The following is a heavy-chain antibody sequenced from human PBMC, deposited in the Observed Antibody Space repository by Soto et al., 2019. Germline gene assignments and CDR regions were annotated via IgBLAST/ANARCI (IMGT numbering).Heavy chain of an antibody. CDR3: APAYVYDFDNRNYYRNAFDI. CDR1: GYSFSFYW. D-gene: IGHD3-22*01. Sequence: PGESLKISCKACGYSFSFYWIGWVRQMPGKGLEWVAIMYPDDSDIRYSPFFEAHVTISADKSTSTAFLQWRSLKASDTAMNHCAPAYVYDFDNRNYYRNAFDIWGQGTLVAVS. V-gene: IGHV5-51*01. CDR2: MYPDDSDI. J-gene: IGHJ3*02.